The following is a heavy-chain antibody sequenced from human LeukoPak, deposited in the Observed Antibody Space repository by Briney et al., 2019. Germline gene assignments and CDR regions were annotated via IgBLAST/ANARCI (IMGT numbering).Heavy chain of an antibody. CDR1: GFTFSNYA. D-gene: IGHD5-12*01. CDR2: ISGSGGTT. J-gene: IGHJ4*02. CDR3: AKDPYRASSGLVDY. Sequence: QSGGSVRLSCATSGFTFSNYAVSWVRQAPGKGLEWVSSISGSGGTTYYADSVKGRFTISRDNSKNTLYLQMNSLRAEDTAVYYCAKDPYRASSGLVDYWGQGTLVTVSS. V-gene: IGHV3-23*01.